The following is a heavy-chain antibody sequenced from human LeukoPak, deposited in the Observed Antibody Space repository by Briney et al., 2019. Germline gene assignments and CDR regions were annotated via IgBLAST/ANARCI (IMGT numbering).Heavy chain of an antibody. CDR1: GCSFISYW. CDR3: ARQGSGYDSATYFDY. Sequence: GESLKISCKGSGCSFISYWFGWVRQMPGKDLEGMGIIYPGDSDTRYSPSFQGQVTISADKSISTAYLQWSSLKASDTAMYYCARQGSGYDSATYFDYWGQGTLVTVSS. D-gene: IGHD5-12*01. CDR2: IYPGDSDT. V-gene: IGHV5-51*01. J-gene: IGHJ4*02.